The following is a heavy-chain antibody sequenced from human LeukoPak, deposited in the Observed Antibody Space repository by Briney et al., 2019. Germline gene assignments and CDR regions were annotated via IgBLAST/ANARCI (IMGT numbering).Heavy chain of an antibody. CDR1: GGSISGYY. Sequence: TPSETLSLTCTVSGGSISGYYWSWIRQPPGKGLEWIGYINYSGNTNYNPSLRSRVTISVDTSKNQFSLKLRSVTAADTAVYYCARRSSGWRGWFDPWGQGTLVTVSS. J-gene: IGHJ5*02. CDR3: ARRSSGWRGWFDP. V-gene: IGHV4-59*03. CDR2: INYSGNT. D-gene: IGHD6-19*01.